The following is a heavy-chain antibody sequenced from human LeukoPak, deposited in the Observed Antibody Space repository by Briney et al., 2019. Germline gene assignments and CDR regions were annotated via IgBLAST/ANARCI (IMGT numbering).Heavy chain of an antibody. V-gene: IGHV3-53*01. J-gene: IGHJ4*02. CDR2: IYSGGST. CDR1: GFTVSSNY. D-gene: IGHD1-7*01. CDR3: ARDRDWNSGFDS. Sequence: GGSLRLSCAASGFTVSSNYMSWVRQAPGKGLEWVSVIYSGGSTYYADSVKGRFTISRDNAKNSLYLQMNSLRAEDTAVYYCARDRDWNSGFDSWGQGTLVTVSS.